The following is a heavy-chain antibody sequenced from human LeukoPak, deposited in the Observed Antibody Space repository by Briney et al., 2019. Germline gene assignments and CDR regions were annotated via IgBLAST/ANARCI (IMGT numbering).Heavy chain of an antibody. V-gene: IGHV4-39*07. J-gene: IGHJ3*01. CDR2: INRSGST. Sequence: PSETLSLTCTVSGGSFRSSSYFWGCIRQPPGKWLEWIGGINRSGSTNYNPSLKSRVTISVETSKNQYCMKLSSVTAAETAVYYCARISSSNWYNERGAFDVWGQGTMVTVSS. CDR3: ARISSSNWYNERGAFDV. D-gene: IGHD6-13*01. CDR1: GGSFRSSSYF.